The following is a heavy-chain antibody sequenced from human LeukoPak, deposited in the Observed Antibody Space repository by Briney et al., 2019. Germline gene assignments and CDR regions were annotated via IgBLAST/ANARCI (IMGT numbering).Heavy chain of an antibody. V-gene: IGHV3-11*01. D-gene: IGHD2-2*01. CDR1: GFTVSSNY. CDR2: ISSSSTTI. J-gene: IGHJ6*03. Sequence: GGSLRLSCAASGFTVSSNYMSWIRQAPGKGLEWISYISSSSTTIYYADSVKGRFTISRDNAKNSLYLQMNSLRAEDTAVYFCARVGYCSSTRCSYYYSYYMDVWGKGTTVTVSS. CDR3: ARVGYCSSTRCSYYYSYYMDV.